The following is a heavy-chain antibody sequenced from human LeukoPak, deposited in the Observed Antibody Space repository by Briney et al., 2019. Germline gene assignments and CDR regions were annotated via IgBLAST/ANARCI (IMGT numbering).Heavy chain of an antibody. CDR3: TKNSDTSIYLRWFDP. V-gene: IGHV3-74*01. CDR2: INSDGSTT. J-gene: IGHJ5*02. CDR1: GFTFSSHW. D-gene: IGHD3-22*01. Sequence: GGSLRLSCAASGFTFSSHWMHWVRQAPGKGLVWVSRINSDGSTTNYADSVKGRFTISRDNAKNTPYLQMNSLRAEDTAVYYCTKNSDTSIYLRWFDPWGQGTLVTVSS.